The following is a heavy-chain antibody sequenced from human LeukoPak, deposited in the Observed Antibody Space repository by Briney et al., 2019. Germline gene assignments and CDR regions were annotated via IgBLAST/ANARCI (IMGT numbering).Heavy chain of an antibody. CDR1: GFTFSDYA. J-gene: IGHJ4*02. D-gene: IGHD3-9*01. CDR3: AKGHFDWLSFFDY. V-gene: IGHV3-23*01. Sequence: PGGSLRLSCVASGFTFSDYAMTWLRQAPGKGPEWVSTTSATGDRTYYADSVKGRFTISRDNSKNTLYLEMNSLRAEDTAVYYCAKGHFDWLSFFDYWGQGTLVTVSS. CDR2: TSATGDRT.